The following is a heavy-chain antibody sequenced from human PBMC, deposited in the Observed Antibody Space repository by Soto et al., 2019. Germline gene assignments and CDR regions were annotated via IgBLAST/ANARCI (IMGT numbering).Heavy chain of an antibody. CDR2: INHSGST. V-gene: IGHV4-34*01. CDR3: ARGGDIVVVVAANGRGYFDY. CDR1: GGSFSGYY. Sequence: SETLSLTCAVYGGSFSGYYWSWIRQPPGKGLEWIGEINHSGSTNYNPSLKSRVTISVDTSKSQFSLKLSSVTAADTAVYYCARGGDIVVVVAANGRGYFDYWGQGTLVTVSS. D-gene: IGHD2-15*01. J-gene: IGHJ4*02.